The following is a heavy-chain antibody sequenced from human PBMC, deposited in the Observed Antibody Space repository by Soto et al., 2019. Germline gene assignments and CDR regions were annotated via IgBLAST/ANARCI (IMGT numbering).Heavy chain of an antibody. Sequence: PGGSLRLSCAASGFSFSIYAMNWVRQAPGKGLEWVSGISGGGGSTYYADSVKGRFTISRDNSKNTLYLQMNSLRAEDTAVYYCARDLRLGYCSGGSCYSFSYYYYGMDVWGQGTTGTVSS. CDR1: GFSFSIYA. CDR2: ISGGGGST. D-gene: IGHD2-15*01. J-gene: IGHJ6*02. CDR3: ARDLRLGYCSGGSCYSFSYYYYGMDV. V-gene: IGHV3-23*01.